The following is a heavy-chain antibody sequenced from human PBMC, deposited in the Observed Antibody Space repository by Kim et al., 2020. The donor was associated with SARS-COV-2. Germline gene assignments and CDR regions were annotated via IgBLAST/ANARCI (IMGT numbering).Heavy chain of an antibody. D-gene: IGHD3-22*01. J-gene: IGHJ4*02. Sequence: GGSLRLSCAASGFTFSSYSMNWVRQAPGKGLEWVSSISSSSSYIYYADSVKGRFTISRDNAKNSLYLQMNSLRAEDTAVYYCARDWNDSSGYYEGWGQGTLVTVSS. CDR2: ISSSSSYI. V-gene: IGHV3-21*01. CDR1: GFTFSSYS. CDR3: ARDWNDSSGYYEG.